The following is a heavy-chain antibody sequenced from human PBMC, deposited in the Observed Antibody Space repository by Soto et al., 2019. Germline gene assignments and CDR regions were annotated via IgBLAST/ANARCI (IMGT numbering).Heavy chain of an antibody. D-gene: IGHD6-19*01. J-gene: IGHJ3*02. CDR3: ARDVLAVPGTRAFDI. Sequence: PSETLSLTCTVSGGSISTVNWWSWVRQSPGKGLEWIGEIHHSESTSYTPSLKSRVTMSADKSKNQFSLRLNSVTAADTAVYYCARDVLAVPGTRAFDIWGQGTMVTVSS. CDR1: GGSISTVNW. CDR2: IHHSEST. V-gene: IGHV4-4*02.